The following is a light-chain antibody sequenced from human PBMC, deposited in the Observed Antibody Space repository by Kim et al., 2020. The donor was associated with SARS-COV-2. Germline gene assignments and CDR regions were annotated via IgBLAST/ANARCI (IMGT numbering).Light chain of an antibody. CDR2: NND. J-gene: IGLJ1*01. CDR3: QSYDSTLSGYV. V-gene: IGLV1-40*01. CDR1: SSNFGSGYD. Sequence: QGVTISCTGSSSNFGSGYDAYCYQQLPGTAPKLLIYNNDNRPSGVPDRFSGSKSGTSASLAITGLQAEDEADYYCQSYDSTLSGYVFGTGTKVTVL.